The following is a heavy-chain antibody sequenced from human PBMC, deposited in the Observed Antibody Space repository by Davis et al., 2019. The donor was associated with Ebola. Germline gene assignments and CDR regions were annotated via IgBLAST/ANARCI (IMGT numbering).Heavy chain of an antibody. D-gene: IGHD2/OR15-2a*01. Sequence: GESLKISCKGPGYSFTSNWIGWVRQMPGKGLEWMGIIYPGDSDTRYSPSFRGQVTIPVDKSIGTAYLQWRSLKASDTAMYYCARHEGEYASGTDGMDVWGQGTTVTVSS. CDR1: GYSFTSNW. V-gene: IGHV5-51*01. CDR2: IYPGDSDT. CDR3: ARHEGEYASGTDGMDV. J-gene: IGHJ6*02.